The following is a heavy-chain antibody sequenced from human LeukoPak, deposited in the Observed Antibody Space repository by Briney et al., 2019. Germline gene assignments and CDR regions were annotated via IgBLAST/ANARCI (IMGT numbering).Heavy chain of an antibody. CDR2: IWYDGSNK. J-gene: IGHJ4*02. CDR3: ARDGDGDYFDY. CDR1: GFTFSSYG. Sequence: GRSLRLSCAASGFTFSSYGMHWVRQAPGKGLEWVAVIWYDGSNKYYADSVKGRFTISRDNPKNTLYLQMNSLRAEDTAVYYCARDGDGDYFDYWGQGTLVTVSS. D-gene: IGHD4-17*01. V-gene: IGHV3-33*01.